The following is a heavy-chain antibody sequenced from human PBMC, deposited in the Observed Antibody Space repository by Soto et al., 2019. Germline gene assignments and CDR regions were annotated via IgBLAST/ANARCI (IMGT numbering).Heavy chain of an antibody. CDR2: ITSDSSRI. V-gene: IGHV3-48*01. J-gene: IGHJ4*02. CDR3: ARDWWSTLTYS. Sequence: EVQLVESGGGLVQPGGSLRLSCTTSGFTFSSHHMNWARQAPGKGLEWLSYITSDSSRIVYADTVEGRFTTSRDNDKNSLYLQMDSLTADDTAVYYCARDWWSTLTYSWRQGTLVTVSS. CDR1: GFTFSSHH. D-gene: IGHD2-8*02.